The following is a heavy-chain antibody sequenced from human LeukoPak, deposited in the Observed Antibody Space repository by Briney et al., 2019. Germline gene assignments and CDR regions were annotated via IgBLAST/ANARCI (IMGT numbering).Heavy chain of an antibody. CDR2: IKQDGSEK. CDR1: GFTFTSYW. CDR3: ARDPHHTGYGYFDY. D-gene: IGHD5-18*01. Sequence: QTGGSLRLSCAASGFTFTSYWMSWVRQVPGKGLEWVANIKQDGSEKYYVDSVKGRFTISRDNAKNSLYLQMNSLRADDTAVYYCARDPHHTGYGYFDYWGQGTLVTVSS. V-gene: IGHV3-7*01. J-gene: IGHJ4*02.